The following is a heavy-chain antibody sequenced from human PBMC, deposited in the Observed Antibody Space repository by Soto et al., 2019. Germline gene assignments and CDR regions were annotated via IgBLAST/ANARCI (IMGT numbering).Heavy chain of an antibody. CDR3: AKVSEMGSVTEGYYYYMDV. Sequence: QVQLVQSGAEVKKPGSSVKVSCKASGGTFSNYTISWVRQAPGQGLEWMGRIIPILGIANYAQKFQGRVTITADKSTNTAYMELSSLRSEDTAMYYCAKVSEMGSVTEGYYYYMDVWGKGTTVIVSS. CDR1: GGTFSNYT. J-gene: IGHJ6*03. V-gene: IGHV1-69*02. CDR2: IIPILGIA. D-gene: IGHD3-10*01.